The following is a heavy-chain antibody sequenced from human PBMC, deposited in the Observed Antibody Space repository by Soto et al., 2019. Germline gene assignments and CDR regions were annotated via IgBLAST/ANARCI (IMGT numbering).Heavy chain of an antibody. CDR2: IIPIFGTA. D-gene: IGHD3-22*01. CDR3: VYYDSSGYYPSFDY. J-gene: IGHJ4*02. CDR1: GGTFSSYA. Sequence: SVKVSCKASGGTFSSYAISWVRQAPGQGLEWMGGIIPIFGTANYAQKFQGRVTITADESTSTAYMELSSLRSEDTAVYYCVYYDSSGYYPSFDYWGQGTLVTVSS. V-gene: IGHV1-69*13.